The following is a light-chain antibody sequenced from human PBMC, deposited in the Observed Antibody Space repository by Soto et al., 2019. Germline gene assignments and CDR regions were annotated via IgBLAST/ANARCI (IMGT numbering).Light chain of an antibody. V-gene: IGKV3-11*01. J-gene: IGKJ1*01. Sequence: EIVLTQSPATLSLSPGEKATLSCRASESVSSYLAWFQQKPGQAPRLLIYDTSDRASDIPARFSGSGSGTGFTLTISRLEPEDFAVYYCQQRSSWPPTFGQGTKVEMK. CDR1: ESVSSY. CDR2: DTS. CDR3: QQRSSWPPT.